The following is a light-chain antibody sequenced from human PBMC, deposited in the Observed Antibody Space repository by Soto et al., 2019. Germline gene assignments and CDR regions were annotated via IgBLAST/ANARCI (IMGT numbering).Light chain of an antibody. CDR3: ASWDDNLNGPLL. V-gene: IGLV1-44*01. CDR2: NNK. Sequence: QSVLTQPPSASGTPGQRVTISCSGGSSNIGRNSVSWYQQVPGTAPKLIIFNNKERPSGIPGRFSGSKSGASASLAIVGLQSEDEADYFCASWDDNLNGPLLFGGGTKLTVL. CDR1: SSNIGRNS. J-gene: IGLJ2*01.